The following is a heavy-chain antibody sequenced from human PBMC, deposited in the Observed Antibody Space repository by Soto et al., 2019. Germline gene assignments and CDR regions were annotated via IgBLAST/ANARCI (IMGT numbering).Heavy chain of an antibody. J-gene: IGHJ3*02. CDR3: SQMRSYFGSGRHAFDI. V-gene: IGHV2-5*02. CDR1: GFSLSTSGVA. Sequence: QITLKESGPTLVKPTQTLTLTCTFSGFSLSTSGVAVGWIRQPPGKALEWLALIYWDDDKRYRPSLKSRLTITKDTSKNQVVLTMTNMDPVDTGTYYCSQMRSYFGSGRHAFDIWCQGTMVIVSS. CDR2: IYWDDDK. D-gene: IGHD3-10*01.